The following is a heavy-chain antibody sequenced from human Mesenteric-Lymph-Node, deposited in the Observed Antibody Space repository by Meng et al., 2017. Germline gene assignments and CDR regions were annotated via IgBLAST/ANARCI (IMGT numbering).Heavy chain of an antibody. CDR2: ISDSGSKI. CDR3: AKDRVSFDGDYALDS. Sequence: GESLKISCAASGFTFSAYEMNWVRQAPGKGLEWVSYISDSGSKIYYTDSVKGRFTISRDDARNSLYLQMDSLRAEDTAVYWCAKDRVSFDGDYALDSWGQGTMVTVSS. V-gene: IGHV3-48*03. CDR1: GFTFSAYE. D-gene: IGHD5-24*01. J-gene: IGHJ3*02.